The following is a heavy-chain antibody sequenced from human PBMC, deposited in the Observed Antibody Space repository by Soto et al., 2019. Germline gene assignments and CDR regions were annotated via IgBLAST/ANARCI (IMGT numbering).Heavy chain of an antibody. CDR2: IPTGDGDT. CDR1: GYTFNRYA. V-gene: IGHV1-3*04. D-gene: IGHD3-16*01. CDR3: ARVPRYTSDVVQVPAVMFDDWFVP. J-gene: IGHJ5*02. Sequence: QVQLVQSGAEVKKPGASVKLSCETSGYTFNRYAVQWVRHAPGQTFEWLGWIPTGDGDTKYSQKFRYRLTITRDTSTTTAYMQLTNLSSEDTAMYYCARVPRYTSDVVQVPAVMFDDWFVPWGQGTLVTVSS.